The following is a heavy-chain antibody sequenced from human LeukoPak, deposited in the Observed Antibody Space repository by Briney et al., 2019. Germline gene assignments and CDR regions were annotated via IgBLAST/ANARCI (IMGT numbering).Heavy chain of an antibody. V-gene: IGHV3-74*01. CDR1: GFTFSSYR. Sequence: GGSLTLSCAASGFTFSSYRMHWVRQAPGKGLVWVSRINSDGTSTSYADSVKGRFTISRDNAKNTLYLQMNSLRAEDTAVYYCARALHGDPHTDCWGQGTLVTVSS. D-gene: IGHD4-17*01. CDR2: INSDGTST. CDR3: ARALHGDPHTDC. J-gene: IGHJ4*02.